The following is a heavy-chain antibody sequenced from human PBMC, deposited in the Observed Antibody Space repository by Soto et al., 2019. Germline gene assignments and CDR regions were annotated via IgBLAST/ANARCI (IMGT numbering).Heavy chain of an antibody. V-gene: IGHV3-48*01. D-gene: IGHD3-3*01. Sequence: ESGGGLVQPGGSLRLSCAASGFTFSSYSMNWVRQAPGKGLEWVSYISSSSSTIYYADSVKGRFTISRDNAKNSLYLQMNSLRAEDTAVYYCARLYYDFWSGDDYWGQGTLVTVSS. CDR1: GFTFSSYS. CDR2: ISSSSSTI. J-gene: IGHJ4*02. CDR3: ARLYYDFWSGDDY.